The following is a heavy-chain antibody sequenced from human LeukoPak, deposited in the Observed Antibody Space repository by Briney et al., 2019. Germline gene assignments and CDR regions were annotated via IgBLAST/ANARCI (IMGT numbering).Heavy chain of an antibody. D-gene: IGHD5-24*01. CDR2: IYYSGST. CDR1: GGSISSSSYY. CDR3: ASSLDGYQDY. Sequence: SETLSLTCTVSGGSISSSSYYWGWNRQPPGKGLEWIVSIYYSGSTYYNPSRKSRITISVNTTKNQFSLKLSSVAAADPAVYYCASSLDGYQDYWGQGTLVTVSS. J-gene: IGHJ4*02. V-gene: IGHV4-39*07.